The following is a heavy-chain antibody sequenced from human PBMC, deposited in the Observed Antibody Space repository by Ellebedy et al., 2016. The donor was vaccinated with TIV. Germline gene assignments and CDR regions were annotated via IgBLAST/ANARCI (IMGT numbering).Heavy chain of an antibody. CDR1: GDSISGHY. CDR3: AGAVAGIRY. Sequence: MPSETLSLTCTVSGDSISGHYWRWIRQSPGKGLEWIGYIYYNGDTNYVPSLKSRVTMSVDKSKKQFSLRLSSVTAADTAVYYCAGAVAGIRYWGQGTLVTVSS. D-gene: IGHD6-19*01. J-gene: IGHJ4*02. CDR2: IYYNGDT. V-gene: IGHV4-59*11.